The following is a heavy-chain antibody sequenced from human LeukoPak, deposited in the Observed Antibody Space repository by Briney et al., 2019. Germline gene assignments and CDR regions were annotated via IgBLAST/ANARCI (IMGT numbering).Heavy chain of an antibody. CDR2: IYYSGTT. CDR1: VGSIRVGSYY. D-gene: IGHD5-24*01. Sequence: SETLSLTCTVSVGSIRVGSYYWGWIRQPPGKGLGWMGSIYYSGTTYYNPSLKSRVTISVDTSKNQFSLKLSSVTAADTAVYYCARGIKEMATIPFDYWGQGTLVTVSS. J-gene: IGHJ4*02. V-gene: IGHV4-39*07. CDR3: ARGIKEMATIPFDY.